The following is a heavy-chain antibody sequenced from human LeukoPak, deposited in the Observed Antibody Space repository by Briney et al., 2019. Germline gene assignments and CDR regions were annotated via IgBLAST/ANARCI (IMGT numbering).Heavy chain of an antibody. CDR3: ARVANPEWQRLYYFDY. V-gene: IGHV1-2*02. Sequence: GASVKVSCKASGYTFTSYYMHWVRQAPGQGLEWMGWINPNSGGTKYSQKFQGRVTMTRDTSISTAYMELSRLRSDDTAVYFCARVANPEWQRLYYFDYWGQGTLVTVSS. J-gene: IGHJ4*02. D-gene: IGHD5-12*01. CDR2: INPNSGGT. CDR1: GYTFTSYY.